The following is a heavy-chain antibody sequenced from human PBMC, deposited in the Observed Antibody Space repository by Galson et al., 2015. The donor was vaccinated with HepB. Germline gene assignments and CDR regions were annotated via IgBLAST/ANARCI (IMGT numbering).Heavy chain of an antibody. D-gene: IGHD3-9*01. CDR3: ARDQADYFDYNWFDP. CDR2: IIPRFGTA. J-gene: IGHJ5*02. V-gene: IGHV1-69*13. Sequence: SVKVSCKASGGTFSSYAISWVRQAPGQGLEWMGGIIPRFGTADYAQKFQGRVTIIADDSTNTAYMELNSLRSEDKAVYYCARDQADYFDYNWFDPWGQGTLVTVSS. CDR1: GGTFSSYA.